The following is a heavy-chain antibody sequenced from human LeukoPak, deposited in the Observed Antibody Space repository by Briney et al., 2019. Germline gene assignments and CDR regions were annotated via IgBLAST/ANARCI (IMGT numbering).Heavy chain of an antibody. CDR2: IIPILGIA. J-gene: IGHJ4*02. CDR3: ARGPRPSGSYTTLDY. D-gene: IGHD1-26*01. V-gene: IGHV1-69*04. Sequence: ASVKVSCKASGGTFSSYAISWVRQAPGQGLEWMGRIIPILGIANYAQKFQGRVTITADKSTSTAYMELSSLRSEDTAVYYCARGPRPSGSYTTLDYWGQGTLVTVSS. CDR1: GGTFSSYA.